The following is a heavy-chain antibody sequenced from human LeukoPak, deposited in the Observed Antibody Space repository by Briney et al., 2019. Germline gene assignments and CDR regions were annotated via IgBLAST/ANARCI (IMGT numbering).Heavy chain of an antibody. Sequence: PGGSLRLSCAASGFTFSSYWMSWVRQAPGKGLEWVANIKQDGSEKYYVDSVKGRFTISRDNAKNSLYLQMNSLRAEDTAVYYCARDSRTSMIDYYYYMDVWGKGTTVTVSS. V-gene: IGHV3-7*01. CDR3: ARDSRTSMIDYYYYMDV. CDR2: IKQDGSEK. D-gene: IGHD3-22*01. J-gene: IGHJ6*03. CDR1: GFTFSSYW.